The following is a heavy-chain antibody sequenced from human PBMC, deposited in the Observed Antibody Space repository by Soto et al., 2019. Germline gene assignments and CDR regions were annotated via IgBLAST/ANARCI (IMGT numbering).Heavy chain of an antibody. Sequence: PGESLKISCKASGYSFATYYIGWVRDLPGKGLEWMGIIYPADSDIRYNPSFEGHVTMSVDKSSTTAYLHWSALQASDSAMYYCARRVREGDFDILTSSNGYFDSWGMGTLFTVSS. CDR2: IYPADSDI. D-gene: IGHD3-9*01. CDR3: ARRVREGDFDILTSSNGYFDS. V-gene: IGHV5-51*01. J-gene: IGHJ4*02. CDR1: GYSFATYY.